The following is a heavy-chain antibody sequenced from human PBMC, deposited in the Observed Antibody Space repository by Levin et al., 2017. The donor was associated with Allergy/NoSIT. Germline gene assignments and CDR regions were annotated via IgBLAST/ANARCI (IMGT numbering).Heavy chain of an antibody. CDR1: GFTFSTYE. CDR3: ATLCVDDCSTPNDY. V-gene: IGHV3-48*03. Sequence: GGSLRLSCAASGFTFSTYEMSWVRQAPGKGLEWISYISSRGSMINYADSVKGRFTISRDNAKNSLYLQMNSLRAEDTAVYYCATLCVDDCSTPNDYWGQGTLVTVSS. D-gene: IGHD2-21*01. CDR2: ISSRGSMI. J-gene: IGHJ4*02.